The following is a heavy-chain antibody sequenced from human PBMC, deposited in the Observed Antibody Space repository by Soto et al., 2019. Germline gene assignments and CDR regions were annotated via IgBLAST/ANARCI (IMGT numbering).Heavy chain of an antibody. D-gene: IGHD2-2*01. J-gene: IGHJ6*02. CDR3: VRVPAATRTHYYYYYGMDV. V-gene: IGHV3-7*01. CDR2: IKQDGSEK. CDR1: GFTFSSYW. Sequence: EVQLVESGGGLVQPGGSLRLSCAASGFTFSSYWMSWVRQAPGKGLEWVANIKQDGSEKYYVDSVKGRFTISRDNAKNSLYLQMNSLRAEDTAVYYCVRVPAATRTHYYYYYGMDVWGQGTTVTVSS.